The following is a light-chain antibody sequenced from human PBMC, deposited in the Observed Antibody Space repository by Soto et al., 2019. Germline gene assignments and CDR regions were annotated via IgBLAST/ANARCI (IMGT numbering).Light chain of an antibody. Sequence: DIQMTQSPSSLSASVGDSVTITCRTSQHVDRYLSWYQQIPGRAPKLLIYSASSLVSGVPPRFRGRASGSEFTPSISRLKRDDFATDFCQQSSNIPGTFGKGTKVE. J-gene: IGKJ1*01. CDR1: QHVDRY. CDR2: SAS. CDR3: QQSSNIPGT. V-gene: IGKV1-39*01.